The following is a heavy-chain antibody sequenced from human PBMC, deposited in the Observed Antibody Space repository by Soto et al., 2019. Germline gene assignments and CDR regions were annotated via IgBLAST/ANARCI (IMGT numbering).Heavy chain of an antibody. D-gene: IGHD1-26*01. J-gene: IGHJ3*02. V-gene: IGHV3-30*03. Sequence: QVQLVESGGGVVQPGRSLRLSCAASGFTFSIYGMHWVRHAPGKGLEWVAMISFDGSEKYYTDSVKGRFHISRDSSKNTMYLQMDSLRVEDTAVYYCARDRRLYYSDAFDIWGQGTMVTVSS. CDR1: GFTFSIYG. CDR2: ISFDGSEK. CDR3: ARDRRLYYSDAFDI.